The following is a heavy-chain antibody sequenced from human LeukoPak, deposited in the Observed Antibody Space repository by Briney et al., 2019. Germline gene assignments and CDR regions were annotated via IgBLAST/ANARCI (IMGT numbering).Heavy chain of an antibody. Sequence: GGSLRLSCAASGFTFDDYGMSWVRQAPGKGLEWVSGINWSGGSTVYADSVKGRFTISRDNAKNSLYLQMNSLRAEDTALYYCARDAGQLLSYYYYYMDVWGKGTTVTVSS. CDR3: ARDAGQLLSYYYYYMDV. CDR2: INWSGGST. CDR1: GFTFDDYG. J-gene: IGHJ6*03. V-gene: IGHV3-20*04. D-gene: IGHD2-2*01.